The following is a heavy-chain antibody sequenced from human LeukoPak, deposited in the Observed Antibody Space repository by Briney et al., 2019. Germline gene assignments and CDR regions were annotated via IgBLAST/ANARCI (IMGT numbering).Heavy chain of an antibody. CDR1: GGSVSSGSYY. Sequence: SETLSLTCTVSGGSVSSGSYYWSWIRQPPGKGLEWIGYIYYSGSTNYNPSLKSRVTISVDTSKNQFSLKLSSVTAADTAVYYCARDQYYDFWSGYSHYGVDVWGQGTTVTVSS. CDR3: ARDQYYDFWSGYSHYGVDV. J-gene: IGHJ6*02. D-gene: IGHD3-3*01. V-gene: IGHV4-61*01. CDR2: IYYSGST.